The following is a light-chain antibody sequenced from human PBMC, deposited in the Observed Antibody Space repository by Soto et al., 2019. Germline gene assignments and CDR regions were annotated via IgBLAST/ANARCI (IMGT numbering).Light chain of an antibody. CDR1: QGISNY. V-gene: IGKV1-9*01. J-gene: IGKJ1*01. CDR3: QQYNNWPL. CDR2: GAS. Sequence: DIQLTQSPSFLSASVGDRVTITCRASQGISNYLAWYQQEPGKAPKLLIYGASTRATGIPARFSGSGSGTEFTLTISSLQSEDFAVYYCQQYNNWPLFGQGTKVDIK.